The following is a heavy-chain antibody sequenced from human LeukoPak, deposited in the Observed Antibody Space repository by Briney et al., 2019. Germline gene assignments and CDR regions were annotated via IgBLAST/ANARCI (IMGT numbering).Heavy chain of an antibody. D-gene: IGHD6-6*01. CDR2: ISSDGSST. CDR1: GFTFRNHW. CDR3: ARDQRVTGRPDIDY. Sequence: GGSLSLSCAASGFTFRNHWMHWVRRTPGKGLVWVSRISSDGSSTTYADSVKGRFTISRDNAKNTLYLQMNNLRAEDTAMYYCARDQRVTGRPDIDYWGQGTLVIVSS. J-gene: IGHJ4*02. V-gene: IGHV3-74*03.